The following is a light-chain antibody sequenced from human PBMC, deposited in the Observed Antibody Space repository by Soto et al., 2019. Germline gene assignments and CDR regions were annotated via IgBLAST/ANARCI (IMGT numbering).Light chain of an antibody. V-gene: IGKV3-20*01. J-gene: IGKJ1*01. Sequence: EIVLTQSPATLSLSPGERATLSCRARQSVSSSYLAWYQQKPGPAPRLLIHGASSRASASPDRFRGSGSGTDFTLAISRPEPEDFALYYCEQYRSSLEWAFGQGTKVDIK. CDR3: EQYRSSLEWA. CDR1: QSVSSSY. CDR2: GAS.